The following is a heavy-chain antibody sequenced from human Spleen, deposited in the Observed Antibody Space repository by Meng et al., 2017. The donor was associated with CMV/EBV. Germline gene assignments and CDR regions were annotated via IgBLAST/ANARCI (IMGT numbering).Heavy chain of an antibody. J-gene: IGHJ4*02. D-gene: IGHD3-16*01. CDR2: INPDSGDT. CDR1: GYTFTGYY. Sequence: ASVQVSCKASGYTFTGYYMKWVRQAPGQGLEWMGWINPDSGDTNYAQKFQGRVTITRDTSISTAYMELSRLRSDDTAVYYCARKFGVITVDYWGQGTLVTVSS. CDR3: ARKFGVITVDY. V-gene: IGHV1-2*02.